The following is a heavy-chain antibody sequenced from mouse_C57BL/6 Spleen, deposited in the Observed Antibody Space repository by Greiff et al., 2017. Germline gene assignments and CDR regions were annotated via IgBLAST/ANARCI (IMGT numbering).Heavy chain of an antibody. CDR1: GFNIKDDY. CDR2: IDPENGDT. V-gene: IGHV14-4*01. J-gene: IGHJ4*01. CDR3: TFCGAFCAMDY. D-gene: IGHD6-1*01. Sequence: VHVQQSGAELVRPGASVKLSCTASGFNIKDDYMHWVKQRPEQGLEWIGWIDPENGDTEYASKFQGKATITADTSSNTAYRQLSSVTSEYTAVNYCTFCGAFCAMDYWGQGTSVTVSS.